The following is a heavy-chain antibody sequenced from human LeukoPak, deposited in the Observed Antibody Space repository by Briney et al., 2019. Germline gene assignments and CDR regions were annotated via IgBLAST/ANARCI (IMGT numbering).Heavy chain of an antibody. CDR1: GFTFSSYG. Sequence: GSLRLSCAASGFTFSSYGMSWVRQPPGKGLEWIGSIYHSGITYYNPSLKSRVTISVDTSKNQFSLKLSSVTAADTAVYYCAREGDSSSVGWFDPWGQGTLVTVSS. V-gene: IGHV4-38-2*02. D-gene: IGHD6-13*01. CDR2: IYHSGIT. J-gene: IGHJ5*02. CDR3: AREGDSSSVGWFDP.